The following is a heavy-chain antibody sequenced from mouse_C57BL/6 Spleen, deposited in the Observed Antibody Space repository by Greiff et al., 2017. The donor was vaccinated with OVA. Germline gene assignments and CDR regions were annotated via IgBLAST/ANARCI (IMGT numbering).Heavy chain of an antibody. V-gene: IGHV5-16*01. Sequence: EVKLVESEGGLVQPGSSMKLSCTASGFTFSDYYMAWVRQVPEKGLEWVANINYDGSSTYYLDSLKSRFIISRDNAKNILYLQMSSLKSEDTATYYCARGGFYYGSSEDWYFDVWGTGTTVTVSS. CDR2: INYDGSST. D-gene: IGHD1-1*01. CDR3: ARGGFYYGSSEDWYFDV. CDR1: GFTFSDYY. J-gene: IGHJ1*03.